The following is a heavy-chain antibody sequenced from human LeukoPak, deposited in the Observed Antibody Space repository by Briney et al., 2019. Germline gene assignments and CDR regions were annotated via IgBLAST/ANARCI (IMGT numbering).Heavy chain of an antibody. CDR2: IYYSRST. Sequence: SSETLSLTCTVSGGCITMVGYYSSWTRHHPGKGLEWIGYIYYSRSTYYNPSLKSRVTISVDTSKNQFSLKLSSVTAADTAVYYCARNRGSSAPFGYWGQGTLVTVSS. V-gene: IGHV4-31*03. CDR1: GGCITMVGYY. CDR3: ARNRGSSAPFGY. J-gene: IGHJ4*02. D-gene: IGHD2-2*01.